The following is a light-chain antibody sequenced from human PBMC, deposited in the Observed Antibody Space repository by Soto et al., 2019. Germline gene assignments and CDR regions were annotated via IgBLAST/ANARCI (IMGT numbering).Light chain of an antibody. Sequence: QSVLTQPPSVSGAPGQRVTISCTGSSSNIGAGYDVRWYQQLPGTAPKLLIYGNSNRPSGVPDRFSGSKSGTSASLAITGLQAEDEADYYCQSYDSSLSALVVFGGGTKLTVL. J-gene: IGLJ2*01. CDR3: QSYDSSLSALVV. V-gene: IGLV1-40*01. CDR2: GNS. CDR1: SSNIGAGYD.